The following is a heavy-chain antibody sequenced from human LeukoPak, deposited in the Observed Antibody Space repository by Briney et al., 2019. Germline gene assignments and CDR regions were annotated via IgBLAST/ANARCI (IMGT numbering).Heavy chain of an antibody. CDR3: ARDRGRIAAAGTAFDI. CDR2: ISYDGSNK. J-gene: IGHJ3*02. D-gene: IGHD6-13*01. CDR1: GFTFSSYG. Sequence: PGGSLRLSCAASGFTFSSYGMHWVRQAPGKGLEWVAVISYDGSNKYYADSVKGRFTISRDNAKNSLYLQMNSLRAEDTAVYYCARDRGRIAAAGTAFDIWGQGTMVTVSS. V-gene: IGHV3-30*03.